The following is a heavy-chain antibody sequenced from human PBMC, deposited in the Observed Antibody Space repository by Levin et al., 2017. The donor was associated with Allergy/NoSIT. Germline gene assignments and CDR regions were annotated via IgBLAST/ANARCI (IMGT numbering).Heavy chain of an antibody. Sequence: GESLKISCKGSGYSFTSHWIGWVRQMPGKGLEWMGIINPDDSYSKYSPSFQGQVTISVDKSISTAYVQWRSLKASDTAMYCCARLTGSGGYPAAGYNGMDVWGQGTTVTVSS. CDR1: GYSFTSHW. J-gene: IGHJ6*02. V-gene: IGHV5-51*01. CDR2: INPDDSYS. D-gene: IGHD3-10*01. CDR3: ARLTGSGGYPAAGYNGMDV.